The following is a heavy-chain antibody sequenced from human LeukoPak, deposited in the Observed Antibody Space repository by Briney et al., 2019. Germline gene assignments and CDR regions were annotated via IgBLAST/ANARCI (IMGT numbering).Heavy chain of an antibody. J-gene: IGHJ6*03. CDR2: IYYSGST. D-gene: IGHD3-22*01. Sequence: SETLSLTCTVSGGSISSYYWSWIRQPPGKGLEWIGYIYYSGSTNYNLSLKSRVTISVDTSKNQFSLKLSSVTAADTAVYYCARESWYYYDSSGYYPYYYYYYMDVWGKGTMVTVSS. V-gene: IGHV4-59*01. CDR3: ARESWYYYDSSGYYPYYYYYYMDV. CDR1: GGSISSYY.